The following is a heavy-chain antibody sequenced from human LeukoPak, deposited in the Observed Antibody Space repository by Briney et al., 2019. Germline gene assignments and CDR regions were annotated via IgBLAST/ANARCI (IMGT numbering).Heavy chain of an antibody. CDR1: GGSISSSSYY. J-gene: IGHJ5*02. V-gene: IGHV4-39*02. D-gene: IGHD3-9*01. CDR2: IYYSGST. CDR3: ARDIRVLSFSWFDP. Sequence: PSETLSLTCTVSGGSISSSSYYWGWIRQPPGKGLEWIGSIYYSGSTYYNPSLKSRVTISVDTSKNQFSLKLSSVTAADTAVYYCARDIRVLSFSWFDPWGQGTLVTVSS.